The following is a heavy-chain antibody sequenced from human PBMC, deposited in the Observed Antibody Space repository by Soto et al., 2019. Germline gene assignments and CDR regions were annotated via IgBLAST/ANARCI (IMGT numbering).Heavy chain of an antibody. CDR3: ARDAEHGSNCDLDY. J-gene: IGHJ4*01. D-gene: IGHD1-26*01. Sequence: QGQLVQSGGGVVQPGRSLRLSCAASGFNFNTYFMHWVRQAPCKGLERVAMIFPHGRDKEYADSVKGRFTISRDNSSNRMYLQMDSLRPEDTAAYYCARDAEHGSNCDLDYWGHGALVTVYS. CDR1: GFNFNTYF. V-gene: IGHV3-30*13. CDR2: IFPHGRDK.